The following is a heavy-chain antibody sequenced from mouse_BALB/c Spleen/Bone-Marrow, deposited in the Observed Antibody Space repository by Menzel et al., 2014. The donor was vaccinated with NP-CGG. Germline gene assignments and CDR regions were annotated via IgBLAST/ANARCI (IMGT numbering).Heavy chain of an antibody. CDR1: GFTFCSYT. D-gene: IGHD4-1*01. Sequence: EVKLMESGGGLVKPGGSLKLSCAASGFTFCSYTMSWVRQTPEKRLEWVATISSGGSYTYYPDSVKGRFTISRDNAKNTLYLQMSSLKSEDTAMYYCTREDTNWDFDYWGQGTTLTVSS. V-gene: IGHV5-6-4*01. CDR3: TREDTNWDFDY. CDR2: ISSGGSYT. J-gene: IGHJ2*01.